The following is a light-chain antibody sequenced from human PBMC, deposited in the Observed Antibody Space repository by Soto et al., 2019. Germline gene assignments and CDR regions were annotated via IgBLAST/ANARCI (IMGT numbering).Light chain of an antibody. V-gene: IGKV1-5*01. J-gene: IGKJ1*01. CDR1: QSISVS. Sequence: ISQSPSPPFGTVCEPVTTTFRASQSISVSLAWYQQKPGKAPNLLIYDASTLQGGVPSRFSGSGSGTEFTLTVTSLQPEDFATYFCQQYDKYSTFGHGTKVDI. CDR3: QQYDKYST. CDR2: DAS.